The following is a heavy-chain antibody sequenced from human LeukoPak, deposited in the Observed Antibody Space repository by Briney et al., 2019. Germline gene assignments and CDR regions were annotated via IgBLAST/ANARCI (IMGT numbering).Heavy chain of an antibody. J-gene: IGHJ3*02. V-gene: IGHV1-58*02. CDR2: IVVGSGNT. CDR1: GFTFTSSA. D-gene: IGHD6-13*01. CDR3: AVSGYSTRGAFDI. Sequence: GASVKVSCKASGFTFTSSAMQWVRQARGQRLEWIGWIVVGSGNTNYAQKFQERVTITRDMSTSTAYMELSSLRSEDMAVYYCAVSGYSTRGAFDIWGQGTMVTVSS.